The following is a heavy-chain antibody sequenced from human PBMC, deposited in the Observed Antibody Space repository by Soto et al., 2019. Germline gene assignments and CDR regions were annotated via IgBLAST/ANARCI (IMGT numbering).Heavy chain of an antibody. V-gene: IGHV4-30-2*01. CDR3: VRGGVPVAIRGFDL. CDR2: IYQSGTT. Sequence: QLQLQESGPGDVKPSEALSLTCSVSGVRGVSSWYWIRQPPVEGLERIGYIYQSGTTHYNPSFAGRVTISLDGSGNQVYLNLRSVTAADTAVYYCVRGGVPVAIRGFDLWGRGPLVTVSS. D-gene: IGHD2-2*01. J-gene: IGHJ5*02. CDR1: GVRGVSS.